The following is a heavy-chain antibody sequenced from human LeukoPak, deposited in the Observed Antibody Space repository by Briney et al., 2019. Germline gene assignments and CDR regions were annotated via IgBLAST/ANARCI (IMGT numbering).Heavy chain of an antibody. CDR2: VDYSGST. J-gene: IGHJ4*02. CDR3: ARQNYYDSSGYYRGDFDY. Sequence: SSETLSLTCTVSGASISSNTYYWAWIRQPPGKGLEWIGSVDYSGSTYYDPSLKSRLTISVDTSKNQFSLKLSSVTAADTSVYYCARQNYYDSSGYYRGDFDYWGQGILVTVSS. V-gene: IGHV4-39*01. CDR1: GASISSNTYY. D-gene: IGHD3-22*01.